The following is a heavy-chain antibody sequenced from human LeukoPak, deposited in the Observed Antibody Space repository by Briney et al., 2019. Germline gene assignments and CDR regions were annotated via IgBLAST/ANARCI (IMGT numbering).Heavy chain of an antibody. Sequence: GRSLTLSCAASASTSSTFAINWDRQAPGKGLEWGSTISNTGGTTYYADSVKVRFTISRDNTKNNLSLKINSLGVEDTDVYFCARTPKTGRFDYWGQGTLVSVSS. V-gene: IGHV3-23*01. CDR2: ISNTGGTT. CDR3: ARTPKTGRFDY. D-gene: IGHD7-27*01. J-gene: IGHJ4*02. CDR1: ASTSSTFA.